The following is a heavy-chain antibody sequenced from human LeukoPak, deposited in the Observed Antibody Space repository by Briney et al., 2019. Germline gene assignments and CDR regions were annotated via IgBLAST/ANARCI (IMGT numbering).Heavy chain of an antibody. CDR2: ISGSGGST. Sequence: LSLTCTVSGGSISSGDYYWSWVRQAPGKGLEWVSAISGSGGSTYYADSVKGRFTISRDNSKNTLYLQMNSLRAEDTAVYYCAKIVAARANDFDYWGQGTLVTVSS. V-gene: IGHV3-23*01. CDR1: GGSISSGDYY. D-gene: IGHD6-6*01. CDR3: AKIVAARANDFDY. J-gene: IGHJ4*02.